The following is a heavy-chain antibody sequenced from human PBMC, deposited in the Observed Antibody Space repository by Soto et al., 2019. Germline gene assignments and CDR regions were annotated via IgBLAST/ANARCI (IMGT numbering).Heavy chain of an antibody. CDR1: AGSTSRCGYY. J-gene: IGHJ3*02. CDR3: ARGAADYVDAFDI. D-gene: IGHD4-17*01. CDR2: IYYSGNT. Sequence: QVQLQESGPGLVKPSQTLSLTCTVSAGSTSRCGYYWTWIRQHPVRGLAWIASIYYSGNTFYNPSLKSRLTISLGTPKSQVSLNLTSVTAADTAVYYCARGAADYVDAFDIWGQGTMVTVSS. V-gene: IGHV4-31*03.